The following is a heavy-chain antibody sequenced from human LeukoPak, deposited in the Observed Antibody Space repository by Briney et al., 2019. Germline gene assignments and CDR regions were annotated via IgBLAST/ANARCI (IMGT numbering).Heavy chain of an antibody. Sequence: ASVKVSCKASGYTFTSYDINWVRQATGQGLGWMGWMNPNSGNTGYAQKFQGRVTITRNTSIGTAYMELSSLGSEDTAVYYCARAIFGVVPSRLYYYYYYMDVWGKGTTVTVSS. CDR2: MNPNSGNT. D-gene: IGHD3-3*01. CDR3: ARAIFGVVPSRLYYYYYYMDV. CDR1: GYTFTSYD. V-gene: IGHV1-8*03. J-gene: IGHJ6*03.